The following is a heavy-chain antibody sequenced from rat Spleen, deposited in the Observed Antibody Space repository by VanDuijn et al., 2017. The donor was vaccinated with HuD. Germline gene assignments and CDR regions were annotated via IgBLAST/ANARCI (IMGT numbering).Heavy chain of an antibody. CDR1: GFSLTSNG. D-gene: IGHD1-4*01. CDR2: ISSGGSP. CDR3: IRESLPGYNSHWFVY. J-gene: IGHJ3*01. Sequence: QVQLKESGPGLVQPSQTLSLTCTVSGFSLTSNGVSWVRQPPGKGLEWIAAISSGGSPYYNAALKSRLSSSRDTAKSQVFLKMNSLQTEYTASYCCIRESLPGYNSHWFVYWGQGTLVTVSS. V-gene: IGHV2S12*01.